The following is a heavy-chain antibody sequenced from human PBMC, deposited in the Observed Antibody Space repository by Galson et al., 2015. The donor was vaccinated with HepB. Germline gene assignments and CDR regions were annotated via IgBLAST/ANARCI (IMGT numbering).Heavy chain of an antibody. J-gene: IGHJ4*02. CDR2: IYHSGST. Sequence: TLSLTCAVSGYSISSGYYWGWIRQPPGKGLEWIGSIYHSGSTYYNPSLKSRVTISVDTSKNQFSLKLSSVTAADTAVYYCARDRGVVAAKDWGQGTLVTVSS. V-gene: IGHV4-38-2*02. D-gene: IGHD2-15*01. CDR1: GYSISSGYY. CDR3: ARDRGVVAAKD.